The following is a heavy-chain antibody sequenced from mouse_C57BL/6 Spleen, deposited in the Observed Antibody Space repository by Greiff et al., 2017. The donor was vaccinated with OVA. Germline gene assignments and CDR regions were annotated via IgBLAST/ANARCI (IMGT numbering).Heavy chain of an antibody. J-gene: IGHJ2*01. CDR1: GYTFTDYY. D-gene: IGHD4-1*01. CDR2: INPYNGGT. CDR3: ARKRTWDFDY. V-gene: IGHV1-19*01. Sequence: EVQLQQSGPVLVKPGASVKMSCKASGYTFTDYYMNWVKQSHGKSLEWIGVINPYNGGTSYNQKFKGKATLTVDKSSSTAYMQLSSLTSEDSAVYYCARKRTWDFDYWGQGTTLTVSS.